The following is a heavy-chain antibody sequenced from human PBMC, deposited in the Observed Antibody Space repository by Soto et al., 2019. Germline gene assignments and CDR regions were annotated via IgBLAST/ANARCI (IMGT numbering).Heavy chain of an antibody. Sequence: QMQLVQSGPEVKKPGTSVKVSCKASGFTFTHPAVQWARQARGQRLEWVGWIVVGSGNTNYAPKFQERVTITRDMSTTTPYMELSSLRSEDTAVYYCAADKGDSYGYGNYWGQATLVTVSS. V-gene: IGHV1-58*01. J-gene: IGHJ4*02. CDR2: IVVGSGNT. CDR1: GFTFTHPA. D-gene: IGHD5-18*01. CDR3: AADKGDSYGYGNY.